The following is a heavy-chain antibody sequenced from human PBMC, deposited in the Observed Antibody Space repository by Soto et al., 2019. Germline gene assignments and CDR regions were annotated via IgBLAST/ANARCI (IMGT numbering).Heavy chain of an antibody. D-gene: IGHD2-8*02. CDR3: ASDPTGGKSYYFDY. CDR2: IIPIFGTA. J-gene: IGHJ4*02. CDR1: GGTFSSYA. V-gene: IGHV1-69*13. Sequence: ASVKVSCKASGGTFSSYAISWVRQAPGQGLEWMGGIIPIFGTANYAQKFQGRVTITADESTSTAYMELSSLRSEDTAVYYCASDPTGGKSYYFDYWGQGTLVTVSS.